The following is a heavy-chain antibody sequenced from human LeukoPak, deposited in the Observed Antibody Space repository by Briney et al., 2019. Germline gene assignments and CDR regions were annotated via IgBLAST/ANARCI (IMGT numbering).Heavy chain of an antibody. Sequence: ASVKVSCKASGYTFTSYDINWVRQATGQGLEWMGWMNPNSGNTGYAQKFQGRVTMTRNTSISTAYMELSSLRSEDTAVYYCARSLIRDGSGKDYYYYMDVWGKGTTVTVSS. D-gene: IGHD3-10*01. V-gene: IGHV1-8*01. CDR1: GYTFTSYD. CDR3: ARSLIRDGSGKDYYYYMDV. J-gene: IGHJ6*03. CDR2: MNPNSGNT.